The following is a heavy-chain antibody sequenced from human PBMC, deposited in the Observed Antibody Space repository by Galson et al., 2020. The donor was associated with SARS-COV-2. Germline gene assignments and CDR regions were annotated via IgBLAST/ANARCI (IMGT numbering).Heavy chain of an antibody. D-gene: IGHD2-2*02. V-gene: IGHV3-33*01. CDR3: ARDRHCSYTTCYNSFGP. Sequence: GGSLRPSCAASGFMFSTYGMQWVRQAPGKGLEWVAFISFDGINTHYADSVKGRFTISRDNSKNTMYLQMTSLRAEDTAVYFCARDRHCSYTTCYNSFGPWGQGTLVTVSS. CDR1: GFMFSTYG. J-gene: IGHJ5*02. CDR2: ISFDGINT.